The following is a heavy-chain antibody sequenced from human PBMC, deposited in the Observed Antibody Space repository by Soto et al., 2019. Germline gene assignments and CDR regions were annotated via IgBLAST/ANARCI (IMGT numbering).Heavy chain of an antibody. Sequence: SETLSLTCTVSGGSISSYYWSWIRQPPGKGLEWIGYIYYSGSTNYNPSLKSRVTISVDTSKNQFSLKLSSVTAADTAVYYCARADYDILTGPYYFDYWGQGTLVTVS. CDR2: IYYSGST. V-gene: IGHV4-59*01. J-gene: IGHJ4*02. D-gene: IGHD3-9*01. CDR1: GGSISSYY. CDR3: ARADYDILTGPYYFDY.